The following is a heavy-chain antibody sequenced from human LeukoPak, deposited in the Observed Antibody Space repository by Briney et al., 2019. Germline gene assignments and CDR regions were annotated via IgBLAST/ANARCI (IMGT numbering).Heavy chain of an antibody. CDR1: GFTFSSYA. CDR2: ISGSGGST. J-gene: IGHJ5*02. D-gene: IGHD6-13*01. CDR3: AKVSGSWYQSWFDP. V-gene: IGHV3-23*01. Sequence: PGGSLRLSCAASGFTFSSYAMSWVRQAPGKGLEWVSAISGSGGSTYYADSGKGRFTISRDNSKNTLYLQMNSLRAEDTAVYYCAKVSGSWYQSWFDPWGQGTLVTVSS.